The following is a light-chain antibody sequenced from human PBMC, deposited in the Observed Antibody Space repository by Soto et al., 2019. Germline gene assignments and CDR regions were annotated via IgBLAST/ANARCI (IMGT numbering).Light chain of an antibody. Sequence: SYELTQPPSLSVAPGQTATITCGGDDIGSQTVHWYRLKPGQAPVLVVHDDSRRPSGTPDRVSGSNSGDTATLTISRVEAEDEANYYCHVWKAYSHHRVFGGGTKVTVL. CDR3: HVWKAYSHHRV. V-gene: IGLV3-21*02. CDR1: DIGSQT. CDR2: DDS. J-gene: IGLJ3*02.